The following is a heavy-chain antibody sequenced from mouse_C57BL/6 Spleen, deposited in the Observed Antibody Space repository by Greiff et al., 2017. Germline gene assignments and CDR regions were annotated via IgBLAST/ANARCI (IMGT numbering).Heavy chain of an antibody. D-gene: IGHD2-10*01. Sequence: EVKLMESGGDLVKPGGSLKLSCAASGFTFSSYGMSWVRQTPDKRLEWVATISSGGSYTYYPDSVKGRFTISRDNAKNTLYLQMSSLKSEDTAMYCCARSLLPYAMDDWGQGTSVTVSS. CDR3: ARSLLPYAMDD. CDR1: GFTFSSYG. CDR2: ISSGGSYT. V-gene: IGHV5-6*01. J-gene: IGHJ4*01.